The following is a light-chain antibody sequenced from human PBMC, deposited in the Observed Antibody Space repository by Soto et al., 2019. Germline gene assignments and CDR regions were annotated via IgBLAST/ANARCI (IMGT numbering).Light chain of an antibody. V-gene: IGKV2-28*01. J-gene: IGKJ5*01. CDR1: QSLLHSSGNNY. CDR3: MQGQQTPIT. CDR2: WGS. Sequence: DIVMTQSPLSLPVTPGEPASMSCRSSQSLLHSSGNNYLDWYVQNPGQSPQLLIYWGSYRASGVPDRFSGSGSGTDFTLKISRVEAEDVGIYYCMQGQQTPITFGRGTRLAIK.